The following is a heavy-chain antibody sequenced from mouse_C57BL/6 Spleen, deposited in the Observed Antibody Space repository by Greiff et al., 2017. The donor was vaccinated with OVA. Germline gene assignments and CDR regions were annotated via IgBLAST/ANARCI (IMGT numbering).Heavy chain of an antibody. CDR3: ATITTGVRAMDY. D-gene: IGHD1-1*01. J-gene: IGHJ4*01. CDR1: GYTFTSYW. V-gene: IGHV1-64*01. Sequence: VQLQQPGAELVKPGASVKLSCKASGYTFTSYWMHWVKQRPGQGLEWIGMIHPNSGSTNYNEKFKSKATLTVDKSSSTAYMQLSSLTSEDSAVYYCATITTGVRAMDYWGQGTSVTVSS. CDR2: IHPNSGST.